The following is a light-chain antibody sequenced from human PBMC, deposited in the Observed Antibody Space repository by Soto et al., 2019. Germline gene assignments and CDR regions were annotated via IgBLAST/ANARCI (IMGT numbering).Light chain of an antibody. CDR2: ANN. CDR1: RSNIGINA. Sequence: QSVLTQPPPVSGTPGQRVSISCSGSRSNIGINAVDWYHQLPGTAPKVLIYANNQRPSGVPDRFSGSKSGTSASLAINGLQSDDEAHYYCAAWDDSLNGLVFGGGTKLTVL. CDR3: AAWDDSLNGLV. V-gene: IGLV1-44*01. J-gene: IGLJ2*01.